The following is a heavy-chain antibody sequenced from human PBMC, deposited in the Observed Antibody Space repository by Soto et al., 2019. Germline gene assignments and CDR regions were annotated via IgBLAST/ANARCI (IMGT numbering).Heavy chain of an antibody. J-gene: IGHJ4*03. D-gene: IGHD2-8*01. CDR1: GYTFTSYY. Sequence: ASVQSSCKASGYTFTSYYMHWVRPAPKQGQEWMGIINHSGGSTSYAQKFQGRVTMTRDTTTSTVYMELSSLRSEDTAVYYCARRKSCAYRKYAVCYFD. CDR2: INHSGGST. CDR3: ARRKSCAYRKYAVCYFD. V-gene: IGHV1-46*03.